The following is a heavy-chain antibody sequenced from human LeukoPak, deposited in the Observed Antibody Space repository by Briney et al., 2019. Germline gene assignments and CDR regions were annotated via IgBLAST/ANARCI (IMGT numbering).Heavy chain of an antibody. CDR1: GGSFSGYY. Sequence: SETLSLTCAVYGGSFSGYYWSWIRQPPGKGLEWIGEINHSGSTNYNPSLKSRVTISVDTSKNQFSLKLSSVTAADTAVYQCVRQREAGDYLGYFDYWDQGTLVTVSS. J-gene: IGHJ4*02. V-gene: IGHV4-34*01. D-gene: IGHD4-17*01. CDR3: VRQREAGDYLGYFDY. CDR2: INHSGST.